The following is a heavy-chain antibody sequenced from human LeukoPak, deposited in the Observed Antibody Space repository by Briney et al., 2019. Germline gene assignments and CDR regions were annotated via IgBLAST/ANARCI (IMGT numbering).Heavy chain of an antibody. V-gene: IGHV3-21*01. D-gene: IGHD6-6*01. Sequence: GGSLRLSCAASGFTFSSYSMNWVRQAPGKGLEWVSSISTTSTYIYYADSVKGRFTISRYNAKNSLYLQMNSLRAEDTAVYYCTRDEDFYSSSSDYWGQGTLVTVSS. J-gene: IGHJ4*02. CDR2: ISTTSTYI. CDR1: GFTFSSYS. CDR3: TRDEDFYSSSSDY.